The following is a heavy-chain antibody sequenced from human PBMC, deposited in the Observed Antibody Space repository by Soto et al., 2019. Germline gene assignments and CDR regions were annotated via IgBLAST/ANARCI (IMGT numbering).Heavy chain of an antibody. CDR2: INHSGST. Sequence: KSSETLSLTCAVYGGSFSGYYWSWIRQPPGKGLEWIGEINHSGSTNYNPSLKSRVTISVDTSKNQFSLKLSSVTAADTAVYYCARRPDYDFWSGYYLYYIDYWGQGTLVTVSS. CDR1: GGSFSGYY. V-gene: IGHV4-34*01. J-gene: IGHJ4*02. CDR3: ARRPDYDFWSGYYLYYIDY. D-gene: IGHD3-3*01.